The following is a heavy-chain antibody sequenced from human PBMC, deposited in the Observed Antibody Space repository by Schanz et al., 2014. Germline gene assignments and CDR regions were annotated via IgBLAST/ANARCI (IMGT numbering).Heavy chain of an antibody. CDR1: GYTFTTYY. Sequence: QVQLVQSGAEVKKPGASMKVSCKASGYTFTTYYMLWVRQAPGQGLEWMGIINPSGGSTRYGQKFQGRLTMTRDTSTSTVYMELSSLRSEDTAVYYCAGTYCSSTSCYTGYYYMDVWGKGTTVTVSS. V-gene: IGHV1-46*01. D-gene: IGHD2-2*02. CDR3: AGTYCSSTSCYTGYYYMDV. J-gene: IGHJ6*03. CDR2: INPSGGST.